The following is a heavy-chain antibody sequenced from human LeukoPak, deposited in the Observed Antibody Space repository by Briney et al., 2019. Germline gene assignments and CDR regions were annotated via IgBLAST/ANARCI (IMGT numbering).Heavy chain of an antibody. V-gene: IGHV3-21*01. Sequence: PGGSLRLSCSASGFDLSPYTMSWVRQAPGKGLEWVASISSTSTYMYYGYSLKGRFTISRDNAKNTLYLQLDSLRAEDTATYYCARRVTTFLSWGQGTLVIVSS. J-gene: IGHJ4*02. CDR3: ARRVTTFLS. D-gene: IGHD4-17*01. CDR2: ISSTSTYM. CDR1: GFDLSPYT.